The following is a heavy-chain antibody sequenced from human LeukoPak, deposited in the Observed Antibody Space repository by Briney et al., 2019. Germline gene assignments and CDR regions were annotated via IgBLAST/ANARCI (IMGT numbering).Heavy chain of an antibody. CDR1: GFTFSTYA. D-gene: IGHD2-15*01. J-gene: IGHJ4*02. Sequence: GGSLRLSCAGSGFTFSTYAMSWVRQAPGEGLEWVSSIGSSRDRTYYADSVKGRFTISRDNSKNTLYLQMNSLRAEDTAVYYCAKGYCSGGSCSPGAHLPYYFDYWGQGTLVTVSS. CDR3: AKGYCSGGSCSPGAHLPYYFDY. V-gene: IGHV3-23*01. CDR2: IGSSRDRT.